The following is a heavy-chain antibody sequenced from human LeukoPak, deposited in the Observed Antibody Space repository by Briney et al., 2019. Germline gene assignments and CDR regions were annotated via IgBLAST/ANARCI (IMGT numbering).Heavy chain of an antibody. V-gene: IGHV1-69*05. Sequence: ASVKVSCKASGGTFSSYAISWVRQAPGQGLEWMGGIIPIFGTANYAQKFQGRVTITTDESTSTAYMELSSLRAEDTAVYYCARVRPPGWYGMDVWGQGTTVTVSS. CDR2: IIPIFGTA. CDR3: ARVRPPGWYGMDV. J-gene: IGHJ6*02. D-gene: IGHD1-14*01. CDR1: GGTFSSYA.